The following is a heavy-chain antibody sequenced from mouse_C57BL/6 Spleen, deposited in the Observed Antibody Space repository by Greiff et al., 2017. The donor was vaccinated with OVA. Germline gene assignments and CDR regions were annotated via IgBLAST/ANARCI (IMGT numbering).Heavy chain of an antibody. D-gene: IGHD1-1*01. J-gene: IGHJ2*01. CDR3: HYYGSSYLLVDY. CDR2: IYPGNSDT. CDR1: GYTFTSYW. Sequence: VQLQQSGTVLARPGASVKMSCKTSGYTFTSYWMHWVKQRPGQGLEWIGAIYPGNSDTSYNQKFKGKAKLTAVTSASTAYMELSSLTNEDSAVYYCHYYGSSYLLVDYWGQGTTLTVSS. V-gene: IGHV1-5*01.